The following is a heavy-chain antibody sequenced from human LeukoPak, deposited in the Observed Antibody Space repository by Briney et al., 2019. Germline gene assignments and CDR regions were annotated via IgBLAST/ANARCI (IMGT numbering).Heavy chain of an antibody. Sequence: PGGSLRFSCVASGLSFSSYAMHWVRQAPGKGLEWVALIWHDASHTFYTDSVKGRFTISRDNSKNTVYLQMNSLGGEDTAVYYCAREIFGSGSSPDYWGQGTLVTVSS. J-gene: IGHJ4*02. V-gene: IGHV3-33*01. CDR3: AREIFGSGSSPDY. D-gene: IGHD3-10*01. CDR2: IWHDASHT. CDR1: GLSFSSYA.